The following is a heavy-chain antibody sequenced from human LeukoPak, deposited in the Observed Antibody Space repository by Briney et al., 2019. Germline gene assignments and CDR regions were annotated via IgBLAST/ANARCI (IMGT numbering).Heavy chain of an antibody. Sequence: SETLSLTCTVSGGSISSYYWSWIRQPPGKGLEWIGYIYYSGSTNYNPSLKSRVTISVDTSKNQFSLKLSSVTAEDTAVYYCARSHEGTHFGYWGQGTLVTVSS. CDR2: IYYSGST. CDR3: ARSHEGTHFGY. V-gene: IGHV4-59*01. CDR1: GGSISSYY. D-gene: IGHD1-1*01. J-gene: IGHJ4*02.